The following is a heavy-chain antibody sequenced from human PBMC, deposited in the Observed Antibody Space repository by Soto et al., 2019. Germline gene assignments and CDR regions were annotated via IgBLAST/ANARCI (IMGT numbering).Heavy chain of an antibody. V-gene: IGHV3-33*01. Sequence: GGSLRLSCAASGFMFSSYGMHWVRQAPGKGLDWVAIIWYDDSNKYYADSVKGRFTISRDNSKNMLYLQMSSLRAEDTAVYYCTRDNIPTSDRARYYYGMDVWGQGTKVTVSS. D-gene: IGHD1-1*01. CDR1: GFMFSSYG. CDR3: TRDNIPTSDRARYYYGMDV. CDR2: IWYDDSNK. J-gene: IGHJ6*02.